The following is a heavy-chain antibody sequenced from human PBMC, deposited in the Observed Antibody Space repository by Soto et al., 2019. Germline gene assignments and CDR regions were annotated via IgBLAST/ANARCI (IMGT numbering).Heavy chain of an antibody. V-gene: IGHV4-59*01. Sequence: SETLSLTCTVSGGSISSYYWSWIRQPPGKGLEWIGYIYYSGSTNYNPSLKSRVTISVDTSKNQFSLKLSSVTAADTAVYYCARGNKSDYTPYYYYYYMDVWGKGTTVTVSS. CDR2: IYYSGST. CDR3: ARGNKSDYTPYYYYYYMDV. J-gene: IGHJ6*03. CDR1: GGSISSYY. D-gene: IGHD4-17*01.